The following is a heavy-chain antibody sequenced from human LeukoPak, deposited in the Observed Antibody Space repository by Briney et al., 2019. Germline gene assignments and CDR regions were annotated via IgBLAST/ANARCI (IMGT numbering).Heavy chain of an antibody. CDR2: IYTSGST. CDR3: ARGRGYCSGGSCHTDDY. Sequence: SENLSLTCIVSGGSISNYYWSWIRQPAGKGLEWIGRIYTSGSTNYNPSLKSRVTMSVDTSKNQFSLKLSSVTAADTAVYYCARGRGYCSGGSCHTDDYWGQGTLVTVSS. D-gene: IGHD2-15*01. J-gene: IGHJ4*02. V-gene: IGHV4-4*07. CDR1: GGSISNYY.